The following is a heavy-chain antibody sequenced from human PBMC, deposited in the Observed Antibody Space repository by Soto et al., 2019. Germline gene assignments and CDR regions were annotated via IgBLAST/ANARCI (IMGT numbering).Heavy chain of an antibody. Sequence: PGGSLRLSCTASGFAITNTFLTWVRQAPGKGLEWVSIVYSGGSTYYADSVKGRFTISRDTSKNTVHLQMSSLRAEDTAVYYCARSPKIPSTGSYFDYWGQGTPVTVSS. CDR1: GFAITNTF. CDR2: VYSGGST. D-gene: IGHD3-10*01. J-gene: IGHJ4*02. CDR3: ARSPKIPSTGSYFDY. V-gene: IGHV3-53*01.